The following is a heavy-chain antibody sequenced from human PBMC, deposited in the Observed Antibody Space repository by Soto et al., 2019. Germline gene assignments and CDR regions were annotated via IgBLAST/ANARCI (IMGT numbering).Heavy chain of an antibody. CDR3: AGDSEYCTGGSCYGNFDF. Sequence: QVQLQESGPGLVKPSQTLSLTCTVSGGSISSGTYYWTWVRQRPGEGLEWIGFISHSGRTYYNPYRKSRAAISVDTSENQFSLRLSSVTAADTAVYFWAGDSEYCTGGSCYGNFDFWGQGTLVTVSS. CDR2: ISHSGRT. D-gene: IGHD2-15*01. V-gene: IGHV4-31*03. J-gene: IGHJ4*02. CDR1: GGSISSGTYY.